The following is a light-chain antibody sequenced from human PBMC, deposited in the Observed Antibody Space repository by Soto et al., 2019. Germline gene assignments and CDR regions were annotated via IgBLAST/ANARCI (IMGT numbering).Light chain of an antibody. CDR1: QSISSW. Sequence: DIQMTQSPSTLSASVGDRVTITCRASQSISSWLAWYQQKPGKAPKLLIYDASSLESGVPSRFSGSGSGSEFTLTISSLQPDDFATYYCQQYNSYSPYIFGQGTKLVIK. V-gene: IGKV1-5*01. CDR2: DAS. J-gene: IGKJ2*01. CDR3: QQYNSYSPYI.